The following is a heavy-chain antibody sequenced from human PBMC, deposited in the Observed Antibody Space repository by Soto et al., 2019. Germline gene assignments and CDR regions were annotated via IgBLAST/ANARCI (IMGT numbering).Heavy chain of an antibody. D-gene: IGHD6-13*01. CDR3: AKVLRKHSSSPDFDS. V-gene: IGHV3-30*18. Sequence: QVQLVESGGGVVQPGRSLRLSCAVSGFTFTNYDMHWVRQAPGKGLEWAALRSFDGSNKYYADSVKGRFTISTDNSRNTLFLQMTSLRGEDTAVYYCAKVLRKHSSSPDFDSWGQGTLVTVSS. CDR2: RSFDGSNK. CDR1: GFTFTNYD. J-gene: IGHJ4*02.